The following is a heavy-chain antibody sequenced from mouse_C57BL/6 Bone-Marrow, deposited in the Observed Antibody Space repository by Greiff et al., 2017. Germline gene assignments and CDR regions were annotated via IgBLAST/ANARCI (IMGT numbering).Heavy chain of an antibody. CDR2: IRLKSDNYAT. J-gene: IGHJ4*01. CDR1: GFTFSNYW. CDR3: TCGAMDY. Sequence: EVQVVESGGGLVQPGGSMKLSCVASGFTFSNYWMNWVRQSPEKGLEWVAQIRLKSDNYATHYAESVKGRFTISRDDSKSSVYLQMNNLRAEDTGIYYCTCGAMDYWGQGTSVTVSS. V-gene: IGHV6-3*01.